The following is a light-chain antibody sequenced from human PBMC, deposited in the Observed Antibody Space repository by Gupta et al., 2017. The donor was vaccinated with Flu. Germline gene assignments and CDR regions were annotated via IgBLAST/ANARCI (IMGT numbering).Light chain of an antibody. V-gene: IGLV3-9*01. J-gene: IGLJ2*01. CDR2: RDS. Sequence: SYELTQPLPVSVALGQTATITRGGNSFGSQNVNWYQQKPGQVPVLVIYRDSDRPSGIPERLSCSVSGNTATLTISRAQVGDESDYFCQVWASGTVVFGGGTKLTVL. CDR1: SFGSQN. CDR3: QVWASGTVV.